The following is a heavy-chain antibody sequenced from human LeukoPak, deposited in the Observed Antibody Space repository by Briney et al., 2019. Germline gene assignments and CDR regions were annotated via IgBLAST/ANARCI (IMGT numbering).Heavy chain of an antibody. CDR2: IWYDGSNK. J-gene: IGHJ4*02. D-gene: IGHD3-10*01. V-gene: IGHV3-33*01. Sequence: HGGSLRLSCAASGFTFSSYGMHWVRQAPGEGLEWVAVIWYDGSNKYYADSVKGRFTISRDNSKNTLYLQMNSLRAEDTAVYYCARDGGGGHGSGSYIDYWGQGTLVTVSS. CDR1: GFTFSSYG. CDR3: ARDGGGGHGSGSYIDY.